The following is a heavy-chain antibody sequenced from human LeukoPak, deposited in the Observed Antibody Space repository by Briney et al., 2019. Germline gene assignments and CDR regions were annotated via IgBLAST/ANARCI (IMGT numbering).Heavy chain of an antibody. CDR3: ARDRFYDNSGSRRLDF. Sequence: SETLSLTCNVSGGPISDYYWSWIRQPPGKGLEWIGYIYFRGTTNYSPSFQSRVSISVDTSKNQFSLRLTSVTAADTAVYYCARDRFYDNSGSRRLDFWGQGLLVTVSS. V-gene: IGHV4-59*01. J-gene: IGHJ4*02. CDR2: IYFRGTT. D-gene: IGHD3-22*01. CDR1: GGPISDYY.